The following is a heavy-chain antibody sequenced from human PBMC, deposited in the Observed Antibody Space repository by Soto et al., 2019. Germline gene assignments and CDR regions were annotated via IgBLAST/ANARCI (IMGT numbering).Heavy chain of an antibody. Sequence: QVQLQESGPGLVKPSETLSLTCTVSGDAISSSNNYYWGWIRQPPGKGLEWIGSSSFTGNTFFNPSLRSRVNIFVDTSKNQFSLKLTSVTAEDTAFSSGARPDSSSWAASFDSWGQGILVTVYS. J-gene: IGHJ4*02. CDR3: ARPDSSSWAASFDS. CDR2: SSFTGNT. V-gene: IGHV4-39*01. D-gene: IGHD6-13*01. CDR1: GDAISSSNNYY.